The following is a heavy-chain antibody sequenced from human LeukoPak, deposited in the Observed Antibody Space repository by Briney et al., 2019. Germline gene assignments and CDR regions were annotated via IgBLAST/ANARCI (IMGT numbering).Heavy chain of an antibody. V-gene: IGHV3-23*01. Sequence: GGSLRLSCAASGFTFSSYAMSWVRQAPGKGLEWVSAISGSGGSTYYADSVKGPFTISTDNSKNTLYLQMNSLRAEDTALYSCAKGGYCSSTSCPPDYWGQGTLVTVSS. CDR2: ISGSGGST. D-gene: IGHD2-2*01. CDR1: GFTFSSYA. CDR3: AKGGYCSSTSCPPDY. J-gene: IGHJ4*02.